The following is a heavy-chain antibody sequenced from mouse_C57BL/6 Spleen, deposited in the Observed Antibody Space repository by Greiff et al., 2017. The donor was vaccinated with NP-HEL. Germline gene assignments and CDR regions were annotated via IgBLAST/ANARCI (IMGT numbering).Heavy chain of an antibody. CDR3: AREDTAVVATD. V-gene: IGHV1-80*01. CDR1: GYAFSSYW. D-gene: IGHD1-1*01. CDR2: IYPGDGDT. J-gene: IGHJ2*01. Sequence: QVQLQQSGAELVKPGASVKISCKASGYAFSSYWMNWVKQRPGQGLEWIGQIYPGDGDTNYNGKFKGKATLTADKSSSTAYMQLSSLTSEDSAVYFCAREDTAVVATDWGQGTTLTVSS.